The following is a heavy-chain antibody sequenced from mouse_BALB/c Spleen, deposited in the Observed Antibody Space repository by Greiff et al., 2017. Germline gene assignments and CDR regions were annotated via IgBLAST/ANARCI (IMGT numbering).Heavy chain of an antibody. CDR1: GFTFSSYG. CDR3: ARYGSSPYWYFDV. D-gene: IGHD1-1*01. J-gene: IGHJ1*01. Sequence: EVKLMESGGGLVQPGGSLKLSCAASGFTFSSYGMSWVRQTPDKRLELVATINSNGGSTYYPDSVKGRFTISRDNAKNTLYLQMSSLKSEDTAMYYCARYGSSPYWYFDVWGAGTTVTVSS. V-gene: IGHV5-6-3*01. CDR2: INSNGGST.